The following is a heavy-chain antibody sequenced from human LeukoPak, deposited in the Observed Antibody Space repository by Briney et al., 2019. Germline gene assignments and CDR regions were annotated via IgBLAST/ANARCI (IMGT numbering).Heavy chain of an antibody. D-gene: IGHD3-3*01. CDR2: INPNSGGT. J-gene: IGHJ4*02. CDR3: ARSITTPPSY. CDR1: GYTFTGYY. Sequence: ASVKVSCKASGYTFTGYYMNWVRQAPGQGLEWMGCINPNSGGTNYAQKFQATFTMTRDTSISTAYMELSRLRSDDTAVYYCARSITTPPSYWGQGTLVTVSS. V-gene: IGHV1-2*02.